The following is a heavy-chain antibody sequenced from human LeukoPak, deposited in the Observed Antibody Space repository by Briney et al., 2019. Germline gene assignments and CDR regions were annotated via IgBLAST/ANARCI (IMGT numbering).Heavy chain of an antibody. Sequence: PSETLSLTCTVSGGSISSSSYYWGWIRQPPGKGLEWIGSIYYSGSTYYNPSLKSRVTISVDTSKNQFSLKLSSVTAADTAVYYCASGYDSSGYYYGSEKKTFDYWGQGTLVTVSS. CDR3: ASGYDSSGYYYGSEKKTFDY. CDR1: GGSISSSSYY. D-gene: IGHD3-22*01. J-gene: IGHJ4*02. CDR2: IYYSGST. V-gene: IGHV4-39*07.